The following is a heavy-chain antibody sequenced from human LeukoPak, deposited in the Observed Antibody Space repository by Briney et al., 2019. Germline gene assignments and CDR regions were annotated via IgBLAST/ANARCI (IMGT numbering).Heavy chain of an antibody. Sequence: SGGSLRLSCAASGFTFSSYAMTWVRQAPGKGLEWVSRINSDGSSTSYADSVKGRFTISRDNAKNTLYLQMNSLRAEDTAVYYCARINFGSGWYASDYWGQGTLVTVSS. V-gene: IGHV3-74*01. CDR2: INSDGSST. CDR3: ARINFGSGWYASDY. J-gene: IGHJ4*02. D-gene: IGHD6-19*01. CDR1: GFTFSSYA.